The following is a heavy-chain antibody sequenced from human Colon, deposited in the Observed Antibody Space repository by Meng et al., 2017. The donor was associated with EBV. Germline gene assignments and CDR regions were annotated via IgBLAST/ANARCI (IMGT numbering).Heavy chain of an antibody. CDR2: TRNRANAYST. D-gene: IGHD1-26*01. V-gene: IGHV3-72*01. CDR1: GFTLSDHY. Sequence: EVQLVESGGGLVQPGXSLRLSCAACGFTLSDHYIDWVRQAPGKGLEWVGRTRNRANAYSTEYAASVKGRFTISRDDSKNSLYLQMNSLTTEDTAVYYCARGGSYQTFDYWGQGTLVTVSS. CDR3: ARGGSYQTFDY. J-gene: IGHJ4*02.